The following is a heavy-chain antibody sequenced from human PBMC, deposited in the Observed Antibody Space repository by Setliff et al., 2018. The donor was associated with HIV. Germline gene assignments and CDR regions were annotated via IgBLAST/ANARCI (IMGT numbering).Heavy chain of an antibody. CDR3: ARTRWGAPVDY. CDR1: GGSVSSGGYY. J-gene: IGHJ4*02. CDR2: IYYSGST. D-gene: IGHD3-16*01. Sequence: SETLSLTCTVSGGSVSSGGYYWSWIRQHPGRGLEWIGYIYYSGSTYYNPSLKSRVRISVDTSKNQFSLKLSSVPAADTAVYYCARTRWGAPVDYWGQGILVTVSS. V-gene: IGHV4-31*03.